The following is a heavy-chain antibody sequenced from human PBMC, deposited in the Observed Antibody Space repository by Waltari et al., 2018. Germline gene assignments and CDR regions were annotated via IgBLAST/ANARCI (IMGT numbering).Heavy chain of an antibody. CDR1: GGSFSGYY. J-gene: IGHJ3*02. CDR2: IHHIGST. Sequence: QVQLQQWGAGLLKPSETLSLTCAVYGGSFSGYYWSWNRQPPGKGLEWIGEIHHIGSTNYNPSLKSRVTISVDTSKNQFSLKLSSVTASDTAVYYCARGRITMIVVDDAFDIWGQGTMVTVSS. V-gene: IGHV4-34*01. D-gene: IGHD3-22*01. CDR3: ARGRITMIVVDDAFDI.